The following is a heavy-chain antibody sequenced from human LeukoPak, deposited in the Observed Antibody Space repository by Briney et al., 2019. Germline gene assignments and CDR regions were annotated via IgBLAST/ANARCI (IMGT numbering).Heavy chain of an antibody. Sequence: SETLSLTCTVSGGSMRGYYWSWIRQPPGKGLEWIGYVFYSGSTNYNPSLKSRVTISVDTSKNQFSLKLTPVTAADTAVYYCARQRTAADYYYYYYMDVWGKGTTVTVSS. CDR1: GGSMRGYY. J-gene: IGHJ6*03. CDR3: ARQRTAADYYYYYYMDV. D-gene: IGHD6-13*01. V-gene: IGHV4-59*08. CDR2: VFYSGST.